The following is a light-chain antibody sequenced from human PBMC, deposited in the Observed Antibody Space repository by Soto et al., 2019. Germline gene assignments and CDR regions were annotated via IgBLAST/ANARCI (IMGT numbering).Light chain of an antibody. Sequence: QTVVTQEPSFSVSPGGTVTLTCALNSGSVSGSNYPSWFQQTPGRAPRALIQYTNVRSSGVPDRFSGSILGSKAALTITGAQADDESDYYCVLYMPSGIWVFGGGTKLTVL. CDR3: VLYMPSGIWV. J-gene: IGLJ3*02. V-gene: IGLV8-61*01. CDR2: YTN. CDR1: SGSVSGSNY.